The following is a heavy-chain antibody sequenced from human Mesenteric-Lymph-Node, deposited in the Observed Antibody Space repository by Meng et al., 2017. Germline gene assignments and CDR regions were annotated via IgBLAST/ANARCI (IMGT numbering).Heavy chain of an antibody. CDR2: ISGGNT. V-gene: IGHV3-23*01. D-gene: IGHD3-10*01. CDR3: AKWGIGDAYGYVDY. J-gene: IGHJ4*02. Sequence: GESLKISCAASGFTFSTYAMSWVRQAPGKGLEWVSAISGGNTFNADSVQGRFTISRDNSKNTVYLQMNSLRAEDTAEYFCAKWGIGDAYGYVDYWGQGTLVTGSS. CDR1: GFTFSTYA.